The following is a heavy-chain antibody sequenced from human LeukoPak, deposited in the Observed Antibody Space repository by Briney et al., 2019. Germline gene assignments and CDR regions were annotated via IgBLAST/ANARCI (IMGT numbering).Heavy chain of an antibody. CDR2: IYHSGST. D-gene: IGHD2-15*01. V-gene: IGHV4-4*02. CDR3: ASGGTLTYYGMNV. J-gene: IGHJ6*01. Sequence: KPGGSLRLSCAASGFTFSSYSMNWVRQPPGKGLEWIGEIYHSGSTNYNPSLKSRITISIDESKNQFSLKVSSVTAADTAVYYCASGGTLTYYGMNVWGQGTTVTVSS. CDR1: GFTFSSYSM.